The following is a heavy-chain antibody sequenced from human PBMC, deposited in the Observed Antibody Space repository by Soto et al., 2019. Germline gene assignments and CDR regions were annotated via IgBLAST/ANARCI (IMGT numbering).Heavy chain of an antibody. Sequence: GGSLRLSCAASGFTFSNFPMTWVRQAPGKGLEWVSYISGASNYIYYADSVKGRFTISRDTSRNTLYLQMSRLSVDDTAIYYCAREYRTSSQFDYWGQGTLVTVSS. D-gene: IGHD6-6*01. J-gene: IGHJ4*02. CDR3: AREYRTSSQFDY. CDR2: ISGASNYI. CDR1: GFTFSNFP. V-gene: IGHV3-21*04.